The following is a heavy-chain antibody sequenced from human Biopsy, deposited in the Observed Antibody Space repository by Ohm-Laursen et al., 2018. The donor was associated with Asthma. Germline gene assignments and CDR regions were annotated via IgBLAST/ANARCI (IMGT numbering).Heavy chain of an antibody. Sequence: SSVKVSCNASGDSLGSFINYAISWVRQAPRQGLEWMGGLIPVLGTADYAPMFEGRVTITADESTSTAYLELTILRFEDTAVYYCARGYSGTDRIVYYYSGMEVWGQGTTVTVSS. V-gene: IGHV1-69*01. CDR2: LIPVLGTA. CDR1: GDSLGSFINYA. J-gene: IGHJ6*02. CDR3: ARGYSGTDRIVYYYSGMEV. D-gene: IGHD5-12*01.